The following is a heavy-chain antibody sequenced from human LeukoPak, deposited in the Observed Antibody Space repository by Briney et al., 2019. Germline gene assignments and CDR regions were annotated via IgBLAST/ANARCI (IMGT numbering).Heavy chain of an antibody. V-gene: IGHV4-34*01. CDR3: ARPFSYYYGSGSYLY. J-gene: IGHJ4*02. Sequence: SETLSLTCTVSGGSISSYYWSWIRQPPGKGLEWIGEINHSGSTNYNPSLKSRVTISVDTSKNQFSLKLSSVTPADTAVYYCARPFSYYYGSGSYLYWGQRTLVTVSS. D-gene: IGHD3-10*01. CDR1: GGSISSYY. CDR2: INHSGST.